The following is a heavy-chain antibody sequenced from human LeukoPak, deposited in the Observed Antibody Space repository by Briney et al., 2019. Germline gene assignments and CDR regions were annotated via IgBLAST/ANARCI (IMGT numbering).Heavy chain of an antibody. V-gene: IGHV1-2*04. J-gene: IGHJ5*02. Sequence: ASVKVSCKASGYTFTVYYMHWVRQAPGQGLEWMGWINPNSGGTNYAQKFQGWVTMTRDTSISTAYMELSRLRSDDTAVYYCARERRTYSGSHRPPNWFDPWGQGTLVTVSS. D-gene: IGHD1-26*01. CDR1: GYTFTVYY. CDR3: ARERRTYSGSHRPPNWFDP. CDR2: INPNSGGT.